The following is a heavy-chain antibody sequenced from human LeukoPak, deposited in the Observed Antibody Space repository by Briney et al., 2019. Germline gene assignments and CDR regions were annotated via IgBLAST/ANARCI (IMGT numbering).Heavy chain of an antibody. J-gene: IGHJ5*02. CDR1: GDSIRSYY. V-gene: IGHV4-59*08. D-gene: IGHD6-13*01. CDR3: AKGSSNWYA. CDR2: IYYSGNT. Sequence: SETLSLTCTVSGDSIRSYYWSWIRQPPGKGLEWIGYIYYSGNTDYNPSLKSRVTISVDTSKNQFSLKLNSVTAADTAAYYCAKGSSNWYAWGQGTLVTVSS.